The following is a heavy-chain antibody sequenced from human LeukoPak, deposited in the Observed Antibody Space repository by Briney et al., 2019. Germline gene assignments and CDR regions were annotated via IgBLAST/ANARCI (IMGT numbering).Heavy chain of an antibody. CDR1: GDSISSGTHY. J-gene: IGHJ4*02. V-gene: IGHV4-39*01. D-gene: IGHD3-10*01. CDR2: LYSTRTT. Sequence: SETLSLTCTVSGDSISSGTHYWRWIRQPPGRGLEWLGTLYSTRTTFYNSSLKSRGTISVDTYKNEFSLKLTSMTAADTAVYYCARQRGSGTWAFDCWGQGTLVTVSS. CDR3: ARQRGSGTWAFDC.